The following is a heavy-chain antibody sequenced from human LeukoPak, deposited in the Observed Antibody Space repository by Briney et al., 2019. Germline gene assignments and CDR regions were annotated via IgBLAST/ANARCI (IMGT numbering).Heavy chain of an antibody. CDR2: INPSGGST. J-gene: IGHJ4*02. CDR3: ARVGFDCSGGSCYDY. Sequence: ASVKVSCKASGYTFTSYYMRWVRQAPGQGLEWMGIINPSGGSTSYAQKFQGRVTMTRDTSTSTVYMELSSQRSEDTAVYYCARVGFDCSGGSCYDYWGQGTLVTVSS. D-gene: IGHD2-15*01. CDR1: GYTFTSYY. V-gene: IGHV1-46*01.